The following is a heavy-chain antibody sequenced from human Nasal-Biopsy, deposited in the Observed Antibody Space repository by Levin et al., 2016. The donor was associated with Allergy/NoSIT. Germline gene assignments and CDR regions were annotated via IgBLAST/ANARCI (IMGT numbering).Heavy chain of an antibody. V-gene: IGHV4-59*01. J-gene: IGHJ4*02. D-gene: IGHD6-19*01. CDR1: GASISSYC. CDR2: IYYSGGP. Sequence: GSLRLSCTVSGASISSYCWSWIRQPPGKGLEWIGFIYYSGGPNYIPSLSSRVTISADTSKNQFSLKLSSVTTADGAVYFCAASTWGSSGWPYYFDYWGQGTLVTVSS. CDR3: AASTWGSSGWPYYFDY.